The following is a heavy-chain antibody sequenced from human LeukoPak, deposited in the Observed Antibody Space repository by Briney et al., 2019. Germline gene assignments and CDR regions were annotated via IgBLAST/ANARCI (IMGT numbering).Heavy chain of an antibody. Sequence: PGGSLRLSCAASGFTFSSYVMNWVRQAPGKGLEWVSTISGAGGTTYYADSVKGRFTTSRDNSKNTLYLQMVSLRAEDTAVYYCAKGRSTEGQSWGQGTLVTVSS. J-gene: IGHJ5*02. CDR2: ISGAGGTT. D-gene: IGHD2-2*01. CDR1: GFTFSSYV. CDR3: AKGRSTEGQS. V-gene: IGHV3-23*01.